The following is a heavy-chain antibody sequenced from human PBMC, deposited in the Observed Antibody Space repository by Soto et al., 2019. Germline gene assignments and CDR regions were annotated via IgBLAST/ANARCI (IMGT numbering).Heavy chain of an antibody. Sequence: EVQLLESGGGLVQPGGSLRLSCAASGFTFSSYAMSWVRQAPGKGLEWVSAISGSGGSTYYADSVKGRFTISRDNYQKPLYLQMNSLRAEDTAVYYCAKADDFWSGYSILDYWGQGTLVTVSS. CDR1: GFTFSSYA. J-gene: IGHJ4*02. V-gene: IGHV3-23*01. D-gene: IGHD3-3*01. CDR3: AKADDFWSGYSILDY. CDR2: ISGSGGST.